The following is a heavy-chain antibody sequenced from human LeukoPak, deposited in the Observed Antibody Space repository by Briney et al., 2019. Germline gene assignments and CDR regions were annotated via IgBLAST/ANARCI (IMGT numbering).Heavy chain of an antibody. CDR2: INPNSGGT. D-gene: IGHD6-13*01. Sequence: ASVTVSCKASGYTFTGYYMHWVRQAPGQGLEWMGWINPNSGGTNYAQKFQGRVTMTRDTSISTAYMELSRLRSDDTAVYYCAREMLSPYSSSWYVQYYYYGMDVWGQGITVTVSS. CDR3: AREMLSPYSSSWYVQYYYYGMDV. V-gene: IGHV1-2*02. J-gene: IGHJ6*02. CDR1: GYTFTGYY.